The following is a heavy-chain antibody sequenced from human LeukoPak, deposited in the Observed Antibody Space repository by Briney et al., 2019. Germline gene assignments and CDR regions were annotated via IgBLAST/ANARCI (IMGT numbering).Heavy chain of an antibody. CDR1: GGSISSYY. CDR3: ARVDDSSGTLFDY. Sequence: PSETLSLTCTVSGGSISSYYWSWIRQPPGKGLEWIGYIYYSGSTNYNPSLKSRVTISVDTSKNQFPLKLSSVTAADTAVYYCARVDDSSGTLFDYWGQGTLVTVSS. D-gene: IGHD3-22*01. V-gene: IGHV4-59*01. CDR2: IYYSGST. J-gene: IGHJ4*02.